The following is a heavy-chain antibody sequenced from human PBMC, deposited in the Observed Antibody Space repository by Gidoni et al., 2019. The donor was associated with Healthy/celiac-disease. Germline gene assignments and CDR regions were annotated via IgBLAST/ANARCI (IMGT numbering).Heavy chain of an antibody. Sequence: SFSGYNWTWIRQPPGKGLEWIGEINHSGSTNYNPSLKSRVTISVDTSKNQFSLKLRSETAADTAVYYCARGVSSGYLDYWGQGTLVTVSS. CDR2: INHSGST. CDR1: SFSGYN. CDR3: ARGVSSGYLDY. V-gene: IGHV4-34*01. D-gene: IGHD3-22*01. J-gene: IGHJ4*02.